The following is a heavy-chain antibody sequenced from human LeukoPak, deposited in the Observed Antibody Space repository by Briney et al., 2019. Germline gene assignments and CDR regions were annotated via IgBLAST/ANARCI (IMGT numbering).Heavy chain of an antibody. Sequence: ASVRVSFMASGYTFTGYYMHWVRQAPGQGVEWMGVINPTSGSTNYAQKFLRRPTMTRHTFISTAYMELSRLRSDDTAVYYCARGFGYYYDSRFFDYWGQGTLVTVSS. D-gene: IGHD3-22*01. CDR2: INPTSGST. CDR1: GYTFTGYY. J-gene: IGHJ4*02. CDR3: ARGFGYYYDSRFFDY. V-gene: IGHV1-2*02.